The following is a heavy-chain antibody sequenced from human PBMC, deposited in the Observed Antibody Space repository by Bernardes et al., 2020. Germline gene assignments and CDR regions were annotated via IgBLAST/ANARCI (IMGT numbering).Heavy chain of an antibody. D-gene: IGHD2-15*01. V-gene: IGHV1-18*01. J-gene: IGHJ3*02. Sequence: VSVKVSRKASGYSFNSYGISGVRQAPGQGLEWMGWISAYNGNTNYAQKLQGRVTMTTDTSTSTAYMELRSLRSDDTAVYYCAREAYCSGGSCGDAFDIWGQGTMVTVSS. CDR1: GYSFNSYG. CDR3: AREAYCSGGSCGDAFDI. CDR2: ISAYNGNT.